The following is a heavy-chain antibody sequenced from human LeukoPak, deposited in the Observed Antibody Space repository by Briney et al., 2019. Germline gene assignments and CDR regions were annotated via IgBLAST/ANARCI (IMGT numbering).Heavy chain of an antibody. V-gene: IGHV1-2*06. CDR3: ARLDYYDSSGYYHVDDAFDI. Sequence: ASVKVSCKASGYTFTGYCMHWVRQAPGQGLEWMGRINPNSGGTNYAQKFQGRVTMTRDTSISTAYMELSRLRSDDTAVYYCARLDYYDSSGYYHVDDAFDIWGQGTMVTVSS. CDR1: GYTFTGYC. CDR2: INPNSGGT. D-gene: IGHD3-22*01. J-gene: IGHJ3*02.